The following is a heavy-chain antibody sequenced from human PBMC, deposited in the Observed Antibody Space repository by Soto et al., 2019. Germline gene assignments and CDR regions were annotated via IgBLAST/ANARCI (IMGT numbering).Heavy chain of an antibody. CDR3: ASRSGYDSLWYFDY. J-gene: IGHJ4*02. CDR1: GGSFSGYY. D-gene: IGHD5-12*01. CDR2: INHSGST. V-gene: IGHV4-34*01. Sequence: QVQLQQWGAGLLKPSETLSLTCAVYGGSFSGYYWSWIRQPPGKGLEWIGEINHSGSTNYNPSLTSRVTISVDTSKNPFSLKLSSVTAADTAVYYCASRSGYDSLWYFDYWGQGTLVTVSS.